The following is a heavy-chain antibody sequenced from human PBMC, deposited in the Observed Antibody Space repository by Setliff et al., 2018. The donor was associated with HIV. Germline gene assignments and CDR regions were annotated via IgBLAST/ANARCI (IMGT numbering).Heavy chain of an antibody. CDR1: GYTFTNYY. CDR3: ARDPYGYCTTTTCYVPGY. J-gene: IGHJ4*02. Sequence: ASVKVSCKASGYTFTNYYMHWVRQAPGQGLEWMGGIVPILNTGNYAPKFQGRVTITADESTTTAYMELSSLRSEDTAIYYCARDPYGYCTTTTCYVPGYWGQGTLVTVSS. D-gene: IGHD2-2*03. CDR2: IVPILNTG. V-gene: IGHV1-69*13.